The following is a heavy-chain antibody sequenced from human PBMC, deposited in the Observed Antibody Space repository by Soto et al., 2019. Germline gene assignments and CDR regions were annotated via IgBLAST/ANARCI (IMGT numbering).Heavy chain of an antibody. Sequence: PGESMKISCKGSGYSFAGHWIGWVRQMPGKGLEWMGIIYPGDSDTRYSPSFQGQVTISADKSISTAYLQWSSLKASDTAMYYCARDGGVIAPYYYYYGMDVWGQGTTVTVS. CDR2: IYPGDSDT. J-gene: IGHJ6*02. V-gene: IGHV5-51*01. CDR3: ARDGGVIAPYYYYYGMDV. D-gene: IGHD3-16*02. CDR1: GYSFAGHW.